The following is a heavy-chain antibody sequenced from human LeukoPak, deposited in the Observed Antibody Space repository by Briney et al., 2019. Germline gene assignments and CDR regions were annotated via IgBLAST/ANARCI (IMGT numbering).Heavy chain of an antibody. CDR1: GGSISSYY. Sequence: SETLSLTCTVSGGSISSYYWSWIRQPAGKGLEWIGRIYTSGSTNSNPSLKSRVTMSMDTSKNHFSLKLSSVTAADTAVYYCARLPNWGPQRGGSYYFDYWGQGTLVTVSS. CDR3: ARLPNWGPQRGGSYYFDY. V-gene: IGHV4-4*07. CDR2: IYTSGST. J-gene: IGHJ4*02. D-gene: IGHD7-27*01.